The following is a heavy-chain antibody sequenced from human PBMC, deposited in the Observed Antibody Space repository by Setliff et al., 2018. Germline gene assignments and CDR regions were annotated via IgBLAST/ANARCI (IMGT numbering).Heavy chain of an antibody. Sequence: SVKVSCKASGGTFSDYGISWVRQAPGQGLEWMGGTIPIFGTTDYAQKFQGRVTIITDESTSTAFMQLGSLRSEDTAVYYCVREGVDSRSSTDYRYYMDVWGKGTTVTAP. J-gene: IGHJ6*03. D-gene: IGHD3-22*01. CDR2: TIPIFGTT. V-gene: IGHV1-69*05. CDR3: VREGVDSRSSTDYRYYMDV. CDR1: GGTFSDYG.